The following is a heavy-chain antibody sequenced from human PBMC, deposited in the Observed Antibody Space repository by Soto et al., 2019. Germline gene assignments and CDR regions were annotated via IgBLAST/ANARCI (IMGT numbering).Heavy chain of an antibody. D-gene: IGHD6-6*01. CDR2: INPNSGGT. CDR3: ARESMASWSSYYGMDV. J-gene: IGHJ6*02. Sequence: GASVKVSCKASGYTFTGYYMHWVRQAPGQGLEWMGWINPNSGGTNYAQKFQGWVTMTRDTSISTAYMELSRLRSDDTAVYYCARESMASWSSYYGMDVWGQGTTVTVSS. CDR1: GYTFTGYY. V-gene: IGHV1-2*04.